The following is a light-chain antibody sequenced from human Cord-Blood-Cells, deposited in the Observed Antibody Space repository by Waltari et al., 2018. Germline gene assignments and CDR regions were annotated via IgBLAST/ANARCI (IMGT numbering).Light chain of an antibody. CDR2: YDS. Sequence: SYVLTQPPSVSVAPGKTARITCGGNNIGSKSVHWYQQKPGQAPVLVIYYDSDRPSGIPERFSGSNSGNTATLTISRVEAGDEADYYCQVWESSSDHQGVFGGGTKLTVL. CDR3: QVWESSSDHQGV. V-gene: IGLV3-21*01. CDR1: NIGSKS. J-gene: IGLJ3*02.